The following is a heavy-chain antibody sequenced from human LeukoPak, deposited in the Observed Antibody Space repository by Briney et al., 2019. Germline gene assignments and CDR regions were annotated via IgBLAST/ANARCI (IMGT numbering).Heavy chain of an antibody. CDR2: IRSSGSPI. Sequence: GGSLRLSCAASGFTFSSYSMTWVRQAPGKGLEGISYIRSSGSPIYYADSVRGRFTISKDNAKNSLYLQMNSLRDEDTAVYYCARVAVGATRVDFDYWGQGTLVTVSS. J-gene: IGHJ4*02. V-gene: IGHV3-48*02. D-gene: IGHD1-26*01. CDR3: ARVAVGATRVDFDY. CDR1: GFTFSSYS.